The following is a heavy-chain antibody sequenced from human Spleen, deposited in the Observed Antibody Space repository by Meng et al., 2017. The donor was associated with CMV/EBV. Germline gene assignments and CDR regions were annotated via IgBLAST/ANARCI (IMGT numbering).Heavy chain of an antibody. Sequence: SETLSLTCTVSGDSISRDDYYWAWIRQSPGKGLEWIASIYSGGHTYYNPSLKSRVTISADTSKSQFSLRLNSVTAADTAVYYCARLREYYDTSGYYYLLDYWGQGTLVTVSS. CDR2: IYSGGHT. D-gene: IGHD3-22*01. CDR3: ARLREYYDTSGYYYLLDY. V-gene: IGHV4-39*01. J-gene: IGHJ4*02. CDR1: GDSISRDDYY.